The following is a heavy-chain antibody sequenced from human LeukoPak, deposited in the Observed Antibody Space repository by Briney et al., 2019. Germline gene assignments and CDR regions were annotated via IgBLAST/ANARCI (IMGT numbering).Heavy chain of an antibody. CDR3: ARVLRGSIPYYYYYYMDV. J-gene: IGHJ6*03. Sequence: GGSLRLSCAASGFTFSSYNMNWVRQAPGKGLEWVSGISGSGHRTYYADSVKGRFTISRDNSKNTLYLQMNSLRAEDTAVCYCARVLRGSIPYYYYYYMDVWGKGTTVTISS. CDR2: ISGSGHRT. V-gene: IGHV3-23*01. CDR1: GFTFSSYN. D-gene: IGHD3-16*01.